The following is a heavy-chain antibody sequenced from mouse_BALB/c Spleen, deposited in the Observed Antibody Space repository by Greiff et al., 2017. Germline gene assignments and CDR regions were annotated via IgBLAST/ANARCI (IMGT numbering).Heavy chain of an antibody. CDR2: ISSGGSYT. D-gene: IGHD2-14*01. CDR3: ARQGAYYRYYFDY. CDR1: GFTFSSYG. Sequence: EVQLVESGGDLVKPGGSLKLSCAASGFTFSSYGMSWVRQTPDKRLEWVATISSGGSYTYYPDSVKGRFTISRDNAKNTLYLQMSSLKSEDTAMYYCARQGAYYRYYFDYWGQGTTLTVSS. J-gene: IGHJ2*01. V-gene: IGHV5-6*01.